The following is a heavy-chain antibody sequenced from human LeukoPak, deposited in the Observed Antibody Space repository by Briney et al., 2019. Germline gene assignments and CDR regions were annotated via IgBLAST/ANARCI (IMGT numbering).Heavy chain of an antibody. V-gene: IGHV4-39*07. CDR1: GGSISSSSYY. J-gene: IGHJ4*02. Sequence: SETLSLTCTVSGGSISSSSYYWGWIRQPPGKGLEWIGSIFYSGSTYYNPSLNSRVTISIDTSKNQFSLRLSSVNAADAAVYFCAVGPHHYFDSWGQGTLVTVSS. CDR3: AVGPHHYFDS. CDR2: IFYSGST.